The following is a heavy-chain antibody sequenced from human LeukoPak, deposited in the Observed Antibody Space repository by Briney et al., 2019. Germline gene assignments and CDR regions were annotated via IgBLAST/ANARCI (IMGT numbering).Heavy chain of an antibody. Sequence: PSETLSLTCTVSGGSISSYYRSWIRQPPGKGLEWIGYIYYSGSANYNPSLKSRVTISVDTSKNQFSLKLSSVTAADTAVYYCARARWELDYYYYYGMDVWGQGTTVTVSS. CDR1: GGSISSYY. V-gene: IGHV4-59*01. J-gene: IGHJ6*02. D-gene: IGHD1-26*01. CDR3: ARARWELDYYYYYGMDV. CDR2: IYYSGSA.